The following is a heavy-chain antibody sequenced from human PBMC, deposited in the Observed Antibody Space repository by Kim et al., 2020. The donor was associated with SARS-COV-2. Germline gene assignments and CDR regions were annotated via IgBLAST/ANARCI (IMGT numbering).Heavy chain of an antibody. V-gene: IGHV4-39*01. CDR3: ARLPSNVPGYYDFWSGYPTFNWFDP. CDR1: GGSISSSSYY. D-gene: IGHD3-3*01. CDR2: IYYSGST. Sequence: SETLSLTCTVSGGSISSSSYYWGWIRQPPGKGLEWIGSIYYSGSTYYNPSLKSRVTISVDTSKNQFSLKLSSVTAADTAVYYCARLPSNVPGYYDFWSGYPTFNWFDPWGQGTLVAVSS. J-gene: IGHJ5*02.